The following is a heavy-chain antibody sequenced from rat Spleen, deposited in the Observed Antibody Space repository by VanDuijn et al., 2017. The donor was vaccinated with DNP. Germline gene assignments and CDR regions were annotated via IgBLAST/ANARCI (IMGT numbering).Heavy chain of an antibody. D-gene: IGHD1-7*01. CDR2: IMDDGSGT. CDR1: GFSFSDYA. V-gene: IGHV5S10*01. Sequence: EVQLVESGGGLVQPGTSLKLSCAASGFSFSDYAMAWARQSPKKGLEWVGNIMDDGSGTYYRDSVKGRFTISRDNAKSTLYLQMDSLRSEDTATYYCATHRLRVFHYWGQGVMVTVSS. CDR3: ATHRLRVFHY. J-gene: IGHJ2*01.